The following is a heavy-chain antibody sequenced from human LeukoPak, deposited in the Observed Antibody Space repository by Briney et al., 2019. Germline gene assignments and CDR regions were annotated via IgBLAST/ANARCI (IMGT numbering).Heavy chain of an antibody. CDR2: IKQDGSAK. CDR3: ARDRGYDSFDY. J-gene: IGHJ4*02. CDR1: GFTFTTYW. Sequence: TGGSLRLSCATSGFTFTTYWMSWVRQAPGKGLERVANIKQDGSAKYYVDSVKGRFTISRDNAKNSLYLQMNSLRAEDTAVYYCARDRGYDSFDYWGQGTLVTVSS. D-gene: IGHD5-12*01. V-gene: IGHV3-7*01.